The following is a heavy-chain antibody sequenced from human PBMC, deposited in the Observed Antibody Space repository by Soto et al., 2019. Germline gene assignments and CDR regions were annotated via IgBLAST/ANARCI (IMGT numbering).Heavy chain of an antibody. CDR3: ARQRPGGGYYLSAYMEV. CDR1: GGTFSSYT. D-gene: IGHD1-26*01. Sequence: GASVKVSCEASGGTFSSYTISWLRQAPGQGLEWMGRIIPILGIANYAQKFQGRVTITADKSTSTAYMELSSLRSEDTAVYYCARQRPGGGYYLSAYMEVWGKGTTVPVSS. J-gene: IGHJ6*03. V-gene: IGHV1-69*02. CDR2: IIPILGIA.